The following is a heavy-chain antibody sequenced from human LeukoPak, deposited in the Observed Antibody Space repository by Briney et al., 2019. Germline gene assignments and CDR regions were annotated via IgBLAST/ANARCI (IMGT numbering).Heavy chain of an antibody. CDR3: ARVAGGKSISMVRGVIDY. V-gene: IGHV3-64*01. CDR2: IGGST. D-gene: IGHD3-10*01. Sequence: GGTLRLSCAASGFTFSSYGMHWVRQAPGKGLEHVSAIGGSTYYANSVKGRLTISRDNSKNTLYLQMDSLRAEDMAVYYCARVAGGKSISMVRGVIDYWGQGTLVTVSS. CDR1: GFTFSSYG. J-gene: IGHJ4*02.